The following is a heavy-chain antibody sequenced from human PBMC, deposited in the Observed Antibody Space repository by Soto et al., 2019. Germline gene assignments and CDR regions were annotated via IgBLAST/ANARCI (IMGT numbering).Heavy chain of an antibody. CDR1: GITFTNAW. CDR2: IKSKTDGETT. D-gene: IGHD2-21*01. CDR3: AAELADCGDYAFDY. Sequence: EVQLVESGGGFVEPGGSLRLSCAASGITFTNAWLNWVRQAPGKGLEWVGRIKSKTDGETTDYAAPVKGTSTIPRDYSENTVYLQTKSLKTEDIAVYYCAAELADCGDYAFDYWCQGTLVPVSS. V-gene: IGHV3-15*07. J-gene: IGHJ4*02.